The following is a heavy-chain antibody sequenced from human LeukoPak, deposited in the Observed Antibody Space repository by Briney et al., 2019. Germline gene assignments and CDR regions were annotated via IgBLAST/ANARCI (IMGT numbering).Heavy chain of an antibody. CDR3: ARHTTGYNSPRDSFNI. J-gene: IGHJ3*02. Sequence: ASVKVSCKASGYTFTGYYMHWVRQAPGQGLEWMGWINPNSGGTNYAQKFQGRVTMTRDTSISTAYMELSSLRSEDTAVYYCARHTTGYNSPRDSFNIWGQGTMVTVSS. CDR2: INPNSGGT. V-gene: IGHV1-2*02. D-gene: IGHD1-1*01. CDR1: GYTFTGYY.